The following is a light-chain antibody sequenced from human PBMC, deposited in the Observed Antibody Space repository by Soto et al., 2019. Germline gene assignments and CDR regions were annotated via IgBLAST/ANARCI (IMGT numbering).Light chain of an antibody. CDR1: SSNIGNNA. Sequence: QLVLTQPPSVSEAPRQRVTISCSGSSSNIGNNAVNWYQQLPGKAPKLLIYYDDLVPSGVSDRFSGSKSGTSASLAISGLQSEDEADYYCAAWDDSLNGFVFGTGTKLTVL. CDR3: AAWDDSLNGFV. V-gene: IGLV1-36*01. J-gene: IGLJ1*01. CDR2: YDD.